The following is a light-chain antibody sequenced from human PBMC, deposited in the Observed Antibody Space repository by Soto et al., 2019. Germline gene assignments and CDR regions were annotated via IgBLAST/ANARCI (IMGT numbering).Light chain of an antibody. J-gene: IGKJ5*01. CDR3: MQGTHWPLP. CDR1: QSLVYSNGVAY. Sequence: DVVLTQSPLSLPVTLGQPASISCRSSQSLVYSNGVAYLNWFQQRPGQSPRRLIYKVSSRDSGVPDRFSGSGSATDFTLTISRVEAEDVGVYYCMQGTHWPLPFGQGTRLEIK. CDR2: KVS. V-gene: IGKV2-30*01.